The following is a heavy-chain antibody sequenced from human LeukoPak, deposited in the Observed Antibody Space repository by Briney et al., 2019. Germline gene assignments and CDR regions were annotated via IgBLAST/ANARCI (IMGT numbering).Heavy chain of an antibody. J-gene: IGHJ4*02. V-gene: IGHV3-74*01. Sequence: GGSLRLSCAASGFTFTSYWMHWVRQAPGKGLVWVSRINTDGSSINYADSVKGRFTISRDNAKNTLYLQMSSLRAEDTAVYYCARGTARFDYWGQGTLVTVSS. CDR3: ARGTARFDY. CDR1: GFTFTSYW. CDR2: INTDGSSI.